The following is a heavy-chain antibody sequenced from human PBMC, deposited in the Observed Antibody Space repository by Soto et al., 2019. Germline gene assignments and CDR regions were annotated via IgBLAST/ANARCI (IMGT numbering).Heavy chain of an antibody. Sequence: SETLSLTCTVSGGSISSGGYYWSWIRQHPGKGLEWIGYIYYSGSTYYNPSLKSRVTISVDTPKNQFSLKLSSVTAADTSVYYCAGQERSSSSGFDYWGQGTLVTVSS. CDR2: IYYSGST. V-gene: IGHV4-31*03. D-gene: IGHD6-6*01. CDR1: GGSISSGGYY. J-gene: IGHJ4*02. CDR3: AGQERSSSSGFDY.